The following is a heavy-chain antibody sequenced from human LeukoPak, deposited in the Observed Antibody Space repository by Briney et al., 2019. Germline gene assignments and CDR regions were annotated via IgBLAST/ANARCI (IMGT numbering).Heavy chain of an antibody. Sequence: GGSLRLSCAASGFTFSSYSMNWVRQAPGKGLEWVSSISSSSSYIYYADSVKGRFTISRDNSKNTLYLQMNSLRAEDTAVYYCASDEYYSGSYFYFDYWGQGTLVTVSS. CDR3: ASDEYYSGSYFYFDY. V-gene: IGHV3-21*01. J-gene: IGHJ4*02. CDR2: ISSSSSYI. CDR1: GFTFSSYS. D-gene: IGHD1-26*01.